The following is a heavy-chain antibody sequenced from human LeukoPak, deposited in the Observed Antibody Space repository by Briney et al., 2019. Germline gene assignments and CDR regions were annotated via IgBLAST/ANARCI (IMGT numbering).Heavy chain of an antibody. Sequence: ASVKVSCKASGYTVTGYYMHWVRQAPGQGLECMGWINPNSGGTNYGQKFQGRVTMTRDTSISTAYMELSRLRSDDTAVYYCAREEGVDYYYYMDVWGKGTTVTVS. J-gene: IGHJ6*03. V-gene: IGHV1-2*02. CDR3: AREEGVDYYYYMDV. CDR2: INPNSGGT. CDR1: GYTVTGYY.